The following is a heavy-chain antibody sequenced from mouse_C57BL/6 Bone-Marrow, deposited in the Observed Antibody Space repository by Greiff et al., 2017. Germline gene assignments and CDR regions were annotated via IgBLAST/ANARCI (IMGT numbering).Heavy chain of an antibody. CDR1: GFNIKDDY. CDR2: IGPGNGDT. J-gene: IGHJ2*01. V-gene: IGHV14-4*01. Sequence: EVQLQQSGAELVRPGASVQLSCTASGFNIKDDYMPWVKQRPEQGLEWIGRIGPGNGDTEYASKFQGKATMTADTSSTTASLQLSSLTSEYTAVYYCTLANGDDYWGQGTTLTVSS. CDR3: TLANGDDY. D-gene: IGHD4-1*01.